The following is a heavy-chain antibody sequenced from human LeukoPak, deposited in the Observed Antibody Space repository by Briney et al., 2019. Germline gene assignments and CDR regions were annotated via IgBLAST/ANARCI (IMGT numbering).Heavy chain of an antibody. Sequence: PGGSLRLSCAVSGFTFSNYAMSWVRQAPGKGLEWVSAISGSGASTFYGDSVKGRFTVSRDNSKNTLFLQLNSLRAEDTAIYYCAKNGDRGAYCSGGSCYPYYYYSMDVWGKGTTVTISS. CDR2: ISGSGAST. CDR1: GFTFSNYA. V-gene: IGHV3-23*01. D-gene: IGHD2-15*01. CDR3: AKNGDRGAYCSGGSCYPYYYYSMDV. J-gene: IGHJ6*03.